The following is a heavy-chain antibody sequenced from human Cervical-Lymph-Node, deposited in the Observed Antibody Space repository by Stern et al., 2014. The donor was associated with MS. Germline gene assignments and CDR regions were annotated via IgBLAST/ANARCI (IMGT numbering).Heavy chain of an antibody. J-gene: IGHJ4*02. Sequence: VQLVQSGAEVKKPGASVKVSCKASGYIFTGYYMHWVRQAPGQGLEWMGRINPNTGGTNYAQKFQGRVTMTTDTSSSTAYMELSRLRSDDTAVYYCARQVKGCTSTSCYMMLAYWGQGTLVTVSS. V-gene: IGHV1-2*06. D-gene: IGHD2-2*02. CDR1: GYIFTGYY. CDR3: ARQVKGCTSTSCYMMLAY. CDR2: INPNTGGT.